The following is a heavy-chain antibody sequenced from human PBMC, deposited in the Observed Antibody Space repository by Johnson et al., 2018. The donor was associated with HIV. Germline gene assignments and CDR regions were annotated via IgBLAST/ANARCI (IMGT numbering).Heavy chain of an antibody. Sequence: VPLVESGGGVVRPGGSLRLSCAASGFTSDDYGMSWVRQAPGTGLEWVSGINWNGGSTGYADPVTGRLTISRDNAKNSLYLQMNSLRAEDTALYYCQGDSGSYHGNDAFDIWGQGTMVTVSS. CDR3: QGDSGSYHGNDAFDI. V-gene: IGHV3-20*04. CDR2: INWNGGST. J-gene: IGHJ3*02. D-gene: IGHD1-26*01. CDR1: GFTSDDYG.